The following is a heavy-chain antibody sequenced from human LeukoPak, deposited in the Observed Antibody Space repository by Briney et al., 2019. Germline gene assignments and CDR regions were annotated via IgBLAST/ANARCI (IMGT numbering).Heavy chain of an antibody. CDR2: ISWNSGSI. CDR1: GFTFDDYA. CDR3: AKDLRRYYDSSGYSN. V-gene: IGHV3-9*01. Sequence: GGSLRLSCAASGFTFDDYAMHWVRQAPGKGLEWVSGISWNSGSIGYADSVKGRFTISRDNAKNSLYLQMNSLRAEDTALYYCAKDLRRYYDSSGYSNWGQGTLVTVSS. J-gene: IGHJ4*02. D-gene: IGHD3-22*01.